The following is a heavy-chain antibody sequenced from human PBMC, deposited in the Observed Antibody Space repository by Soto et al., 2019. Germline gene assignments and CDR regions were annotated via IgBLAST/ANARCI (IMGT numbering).Heavy chain of an antibody. J-gene: IGHJ4*02. Sequence: EVQLVESGGGLVQPGGSLRISCKGSGFSFSSYWMSWVRQAPGKGLEWVASIKQDESEKYYVDSVKGRFTISRDNVDDSVFLNMNRLSAEYTAVYFCVRDGGFDYVNWGQGTLVTVSS. D-gene: IGHD5-12*01. CDR3: VRDGGFDYVN. CDR1: GFSFSSYW. V-gene: IGHV3-7*01. CDR2: IKQDESEK.